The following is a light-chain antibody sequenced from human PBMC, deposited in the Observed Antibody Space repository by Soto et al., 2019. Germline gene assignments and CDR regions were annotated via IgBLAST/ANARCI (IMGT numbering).Light chain of an antibody. V-gene: IGLV1-44*01. CDR3: AAWDDTLIRYS. CDR1: HSNIASNT. CDR2: YNN. J-gene: IGLJ1*01. Sequence: QSVLTQPPSASETPGQPVSISCSGSHSNIASNTVNWYQHLPGTAPKLLIYYNNQRPSGVPDRFSGSKSGTSASLAISGLQSEDERDYYCAAWDDTLIRYSIGTGIKITVL.